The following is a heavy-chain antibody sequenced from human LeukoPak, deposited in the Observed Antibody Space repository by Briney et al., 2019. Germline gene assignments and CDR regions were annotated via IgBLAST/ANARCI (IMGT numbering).Heavy chain of an antibody. Sequence: GGSLRLSCAASGFTFSSYSMNWVRQAPGKGLEWVSSISSSSSYIYYADSVKGRLTISRDNAKNSLYLQMNSLRAEDTAVYYCARDKGLRWSKDAFDIWGQGTMVTVSS. D-gene: IGHD4-23*01. CDR2: ISSSSSYI. CDR3: ARDKGLRWSKDAFDI. V-gene: IGHV3-21*01. CDR1: GFTFSSYS. J-gene: IGHJ3*02.